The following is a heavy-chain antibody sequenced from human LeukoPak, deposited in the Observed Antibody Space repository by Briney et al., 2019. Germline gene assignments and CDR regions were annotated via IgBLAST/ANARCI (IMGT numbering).Heavy chain of an antibody. CDR1: GGSISSGGYY. CDR2: IYYSGST. Sequence: SETLSLTCTVSGGSISSGGYYWSWIRQHPGKGLEWIGYIYYSGSTYYNPSLKSRVTISVDTSKNQFSLKLSSVTAADTAVYYCARESTLVVPAAIDYFDYWGQGTLVTVSS. D-gene: IGHD2-2*02. J-gene: IGHJ4*02. CDR3: ARESTLVVPAAIDYFDY. V-gene: IGHV4-31*03.